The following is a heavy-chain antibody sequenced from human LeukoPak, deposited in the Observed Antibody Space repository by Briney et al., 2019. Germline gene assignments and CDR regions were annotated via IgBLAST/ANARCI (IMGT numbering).Heavy chain of an antibody. J-gene: IGHJ4*02. CDR2: IHYRGTT. CDR3: ARGRGSSWYYFDS. CDR1: GASINSYY. V-gene: IGHV4-59*12. D-gene: IGHD6-13*01. Sequence: SETLSLTCSVSGASINSYYWNWIRQSPGKGLEWLGNIHYRGTTNYNPSLKSRVTMSVDTSKNQFSLNLSSVTAADTAVYYCARGRGSSWYYFDSWGQGTLVTVSS.